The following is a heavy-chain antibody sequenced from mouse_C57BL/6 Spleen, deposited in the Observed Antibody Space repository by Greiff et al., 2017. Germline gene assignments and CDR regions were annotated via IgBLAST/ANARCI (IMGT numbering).Heavy chain of an antibody. CDR1: GFTFSTYT. V-gene: IGHV5-9*01. J-gene: IGHJ3*01. D-gene: IGHD2-4*01. Sequence: EVHLVESGGGLVMPGGSLKLSCAASGFTFSTYTMSWVRQTPEKRLEWVATISGGAGNTYYTDSVKGRFTISRDNAKNTLYLQMSSLRSEDTALYYGARTDYDYDACFAYWGQGTLVTVSA. CDR3: ARTDYDYDACFAY. CDR2: ISGGAGNT.